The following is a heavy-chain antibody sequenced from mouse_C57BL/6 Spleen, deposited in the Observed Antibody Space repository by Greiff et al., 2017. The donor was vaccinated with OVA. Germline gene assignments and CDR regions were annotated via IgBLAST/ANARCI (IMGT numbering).Heavy chain of an antibody. CDR2: IHPNSGST. D-gene: IGHD1-1*01. J-gene: IGHJ4*01. CDR3: ARSGVVAHYYAMDY. Sequence: VQLQQPGAELVKPGASVKLSCKASGYTFTSYWMHWVKQRPGQGLEWIGMIHPNSGSTNYNEKFKSKATLTVDKSSSTAYMQLSSLTSEDSAVYYCARSGVVAHYYAMDYWGQGTSVTVSS. V-gene: IGHV1-64*01. CDR1: GYTFTSYW.